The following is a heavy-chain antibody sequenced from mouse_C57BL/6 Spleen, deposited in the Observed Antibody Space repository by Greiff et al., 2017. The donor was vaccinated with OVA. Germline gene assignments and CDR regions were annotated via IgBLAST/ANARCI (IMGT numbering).Heavy chain of an antibody. J-gene: IGHJ4*01. V-gene: IGHV3-6*01. CDR2: ISYDGST. CDR3: AISNYVDDERAMDY. CDR1: GYSITSGYY. Sequence: EVQLQESGPGLVKPSPSLSLSCSVTGYSITSGYYWNWIRQFPGTKLEWVGYISYDGSTNYNPSLKNRISITRDTSKNPFCLKLNYVTTEDTATYYCAISNYVDDERAMDYWGQGTSVTVSS. D-gene: IGHD2-2*01.